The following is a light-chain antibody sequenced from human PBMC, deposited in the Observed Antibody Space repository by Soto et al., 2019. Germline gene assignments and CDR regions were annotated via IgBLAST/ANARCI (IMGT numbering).Light chain of an antibody. J-gene: IGKJ4*01. Sequence: EIVLTQSPGTLTLSPGEKATLSCRASQTIGRNYLAWYQQKPGQAPRLLIFGTSTRATGIPDRFSGSGSGTDFTLSISRLEPEDFAVYYCQQYASSPLLTFGGGTKVGI. CDR2: GTS. CDR3: QQYASSPLLT. CDR1: QTIGRNY. V-gene: IGKV3-20*01.